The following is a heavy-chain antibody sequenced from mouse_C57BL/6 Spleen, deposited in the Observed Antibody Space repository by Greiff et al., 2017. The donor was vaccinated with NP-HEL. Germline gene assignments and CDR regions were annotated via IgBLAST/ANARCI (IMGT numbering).Heavy chain of an antibody. Sequence: EVQLQQSGAELVKPGASVKLSCTASGFNITDYYMHWVKQRTEQGLEWIGRIDPEDGETKYAPKFQGTATITADTSSNTAYLQLSSLTSEDTAVYYCASPGAPGWFAYWGQGTLVTVAA. CDR2: IDPEDGET. V-gene: IGHV14-2*01. CDR3: ASPGAPGWFAY. D-gene: IGHD4-1*01. CDR1: GFNITDYY. J-gene: IGHJ3*01.